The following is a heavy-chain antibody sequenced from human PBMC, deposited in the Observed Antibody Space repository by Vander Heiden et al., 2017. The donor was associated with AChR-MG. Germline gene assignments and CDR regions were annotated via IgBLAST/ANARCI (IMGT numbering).Heavy chain of an antibody. J-gene: IGHJ3*02. Sequence: QVQLVQSGAAVKKPGASVKVSCQASGYTFTGYYMHGVRQAPGQGLEWMGRINPNGGGTNYEQKFQGRVTMTGDTSISTAYMELSRLRSDDTAVYYCARDKVLRFLEWLPGRDAFDIWGQGTMVTVFS. CDR3: ARDKVLRFLEWLPGRDAFDI. D-gene: IGHD3-3*01. V-gene: IGHV1-2*06. CDR1: GYTFTGYY. CDR2: INPNGGGT.